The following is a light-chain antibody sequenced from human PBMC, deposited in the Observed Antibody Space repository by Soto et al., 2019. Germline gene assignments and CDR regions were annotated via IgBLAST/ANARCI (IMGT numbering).Light chain of an antibody. CDR3: SSYTGSITV. Sequence: QSALTQPASVSGSPGQSITISCTGTSSDVGGYNYVSWYQQHPGKAPKLMIYDVSNRPSGVSNRFSGSKSGNTASLTISGLEGEDGADYFCSSYTGSITVFGGGTKLTVL. CDR1: SSDVGGYNY. CDR2: DVS. V-gene: IGLV2-14*01. J-gene: IGLJ2*01.